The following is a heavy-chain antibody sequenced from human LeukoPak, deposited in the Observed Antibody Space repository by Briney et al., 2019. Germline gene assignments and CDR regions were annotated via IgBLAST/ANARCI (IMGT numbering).Heavy chain of an antibody. CDR1: GGSISSYY. CDR2: IYYSGST. D-gene: IGHD1-1*01. V-gene: IGHV4-59*01. CDR3: ARDRQLERRLGYPPPGSDDDY. J-gene: IGHJ4*02. Sequence: SETLSLTCTVSGGSISSYYWSWIRQPPGKGLEWIGYIYYSGSTNYNPSLKSRVTISVDTSKNQFSLKLSSVTAADTAVYYCARDRQLERRLGYPPPGSDDDYWGQGTLVTVSS.